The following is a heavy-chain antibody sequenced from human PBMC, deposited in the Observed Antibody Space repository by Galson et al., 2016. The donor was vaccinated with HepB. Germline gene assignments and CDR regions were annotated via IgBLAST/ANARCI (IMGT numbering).Heavy chain of an antibody. Sequence: SETLSLTCTVSGGSISSSSYFWGWIRQPPGKGLEWIGSIYYSGSTYYNPSLKSRVTISVDTSKNQFSLKLSSVTAADTAVYYCGSCETFYFDSSGHDAFEFWGQGTMVTVSS. J-gene: IGHJ3*01. CDR1: GGSISSSSYF. V-gene: IGHV4-39*01. CDR3: GSCETFYFDSSGHDAFEF. D-gene: IGHD3-22*01. CDR2: IYYSGST.